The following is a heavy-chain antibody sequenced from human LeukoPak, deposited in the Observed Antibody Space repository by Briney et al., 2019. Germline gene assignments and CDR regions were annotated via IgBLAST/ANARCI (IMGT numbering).Heavy chain of an antibody. CDR1: GFTFSSYA. CDR2: ISSSSSYI. D-gene: IGHD3-22*01. V-gene: IGHV3-21*04. Sequence: GGSLRLSCAASGFTFSSYAMSWVRQASGKGLEWVSSISSSSSYIYYADSVKSRFTISRDNAKNSLYLQMNSLRAEDTAVYYCARARWYDSSGYYRYWGQGTLVTVSS. CDR3: ARARWYDSSGYYRY. J-gene: IGHJ4*02.